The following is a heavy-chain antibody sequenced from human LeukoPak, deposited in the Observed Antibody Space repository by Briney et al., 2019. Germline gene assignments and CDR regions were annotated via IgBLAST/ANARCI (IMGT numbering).Heavy chain of an antibody. CDR2: IYSGGGK. V-gene: IGHV3-66*02. J-gene: IGHJ6*03. Sequence: GGSLRLSCAASGFTVSSNYMSWVRQAPGKGLEWVSVIYSGGGKYYADSVTGRFTISRDNSQNTLYLQMNSLRAEDTAVYYCARDPPVYYYYYYMDFWGKGTTVTVSS. CDR3: ARDPPVYYYYYYMDF. CDR1: GFTVSSNY.